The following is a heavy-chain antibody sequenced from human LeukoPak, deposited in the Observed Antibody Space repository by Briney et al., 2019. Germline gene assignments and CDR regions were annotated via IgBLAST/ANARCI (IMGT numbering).Heavy chain of an antibody. V-gene: IGHV3-66*01. D-gene: IGHD3-22*01. CDR1: GFTVSSDY. J-gene: IGHJ4*02. CDR2: IYSGGST. CDR3: ARLSYYYDSSGYYPEFDY. Sequence: GGSLRLSCAASGFTVSSDYMSWVRQAPGKGLEWVSVIYSGGSTYYADSVKGRFTISRDNSKNTLYLQMNSLRAEDTAVYYCARLSYYYDSSGYYPEFDYWGQGTLVTVSS.